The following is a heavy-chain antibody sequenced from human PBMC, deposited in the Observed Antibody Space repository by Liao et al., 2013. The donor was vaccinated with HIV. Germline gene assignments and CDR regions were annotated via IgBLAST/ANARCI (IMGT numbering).Heavy chain of an antibody. J-gene: IGHJ6*03. CDR3: AHSEEYSSYMDV. CDR2: IYYSGSA. D-gene: IGHD6-6*01. CDR1: GESINSVPYY. Sequence: QVQLQESGPGLVRPSQTLSLSCTASGESINSVPYYWSWIRLPPGKGPEWIGHIYYSGSADYNPSLKSRVTISVDTSKNQFSLKLSSVTAADTAVYYCAHSEEYSSYMDVWGKGTTVTVSS. V-gene: IGHV4-30-4*01.